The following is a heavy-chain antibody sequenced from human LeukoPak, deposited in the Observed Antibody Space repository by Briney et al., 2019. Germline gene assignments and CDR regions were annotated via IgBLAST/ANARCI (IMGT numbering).Heavy chain of an antibody. Sequence: PSDTLSLTCTVSGRSISSYYWSWIRQPAGTGVEWIRRIYTSGRTNYNPSHKCQVTTAVDTSKIQCSLKLSSLTAADTAVYYCARDRTFGGVIVHHYWGQGTLVTVSS. J-gene: IGHJ4*02. CDR2: IYTSGRT. D-gene: IGHD3-16*02. CDR1: GRSISSYY. V-gene: IGHV4-4*07. CDR3: ARDRTFGGVIVHHY.